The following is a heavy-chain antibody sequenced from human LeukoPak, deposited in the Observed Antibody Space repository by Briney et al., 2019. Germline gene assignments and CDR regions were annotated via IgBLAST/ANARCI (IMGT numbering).Heavy chain of an antibody. CDR3: AILPKVGATPP. D-gene: IGHD1-26*01. J-gene: IGHJ5*02. CDR2: ISVIGGST. V-gene: IGHV3-23*01. Sequence: GGSLRLSVAASGSTFSSFAMSWVRQAPGKGLEWSSVISVIGGSTYYADSVKGRFTISRDNSKNTLYLQMNSLRAEDTAVYYCAILPKVGATPPWGQGTLVTVSS. CDR1: GSTFSSFA.